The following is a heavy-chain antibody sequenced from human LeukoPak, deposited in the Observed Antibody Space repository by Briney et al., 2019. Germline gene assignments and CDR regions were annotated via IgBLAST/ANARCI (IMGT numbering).Heavy chain of an antibody. CDR3: ARGELPRLYDILTGLVYYYYGMDV. CDR2: ISSSSSTI. Sequence: PGGSLRLSCAASGFTLSSYSMNWVRQAPGKGLEWVSYISSSSSTIYYADSVKGRFTISRDNAKNSLYLQMNSLRDEDTAVYYCARGELPRLYDILTGLVYYYYGMDVWGQGTTVTVSS. D-gene: IGHD3-9*01. J-gene: IGHJ6*02. CDR1: GFTLSSYS. V-gene: IGHV3-48*02.